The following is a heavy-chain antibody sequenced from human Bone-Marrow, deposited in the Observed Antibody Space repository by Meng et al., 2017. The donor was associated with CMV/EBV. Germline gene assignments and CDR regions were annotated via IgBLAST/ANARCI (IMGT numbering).Heavy chain of an antibody. CDR1: GFTFSNAW. J-gene: IGHJ6*04. CDR2: IKSKTDGGTT. CDR3: TTESSYCSSTSCKYYYYGMDV. V-gene: IGHV3-15*01. D-gene: IGHD2-2*01. Sequence: GESLKISCAASGFTFSNAWMSWVRQAPGKGLEWVGRIKSKTDGGTTDYAAPVKGRFTISRDDSKNTLYLQMNSLKTEDTAVYYCTTESSYCSSTSCKYYYYGMDVWGKGPTVTVSS.